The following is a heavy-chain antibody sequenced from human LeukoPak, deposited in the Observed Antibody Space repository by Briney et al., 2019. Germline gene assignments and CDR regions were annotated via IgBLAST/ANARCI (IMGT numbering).Heavy chain of an antibody. V-gene: IGHV3-15*01. J-gene: IGHJ4*02. CDR2: IKSKTDGGTT. CDR3: AKDEGRVGAPAGFDY. CDR1: GFTFSNAW. D-gene: IGHD1-26*01. Sequence: PGGSLRLSCAASGFTFSNAWMSWVRQAPGKGLEWVGRIKSKTDGGTTDYAAPVKGRFTISRDNSKNTLYLQMNSLRPGDTAVYYCAKDEGRVGAPAGFDYWGQGTLVTVSS.